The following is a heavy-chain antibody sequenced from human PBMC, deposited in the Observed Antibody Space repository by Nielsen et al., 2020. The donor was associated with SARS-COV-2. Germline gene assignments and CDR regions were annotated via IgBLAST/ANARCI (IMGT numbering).Heavy chain of an antibody. V-gene: IGHV4-39*02. Sequence: SETLSLTCTVSGGSISSSSYYWGWIRQPPGKGLEWIGSIYYSGSTYYNPSLKSRVTISVDTSKNQFSLKLSSVTAADTAVYYCATDGLLDIVVVPAAMIFQHWGQGTLVTVSS. CDR2: IYYSGST. CDR1: GGSISSSSYY. CDR3: ATDGLLDIVVVPAAMIFQH. J-gene: IGHJ1*01. D-gene: IGHD2-2*01.